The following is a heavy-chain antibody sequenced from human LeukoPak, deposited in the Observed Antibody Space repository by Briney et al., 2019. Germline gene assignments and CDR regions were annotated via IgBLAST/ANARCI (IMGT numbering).Heavy chain of an antibody. D-gene: IGHD4-17*01. CDR2: INPDKGDT. J-gene: IGHJ4*02. Sequence: ASVKVSCKASGYSFTTYATHWVRQAPGQRLEWMGWINPDKGDTKYSQNFQGRLTVTRDTSASTNYMELSSMVSEDTAVYYCARKLKGFYGNRFDYWGQGTLVTVSS. CDR1: GYSFTTYA. CDR3: ARKLKGFYGNRFDY. V-gene: IGHV1-3*01.